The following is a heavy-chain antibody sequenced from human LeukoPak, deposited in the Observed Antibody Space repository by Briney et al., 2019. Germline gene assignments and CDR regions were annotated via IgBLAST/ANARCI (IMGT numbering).Heavy chain of an antibody. J-gene: IGHJ6*04. Sequence: RSLRLSCAASGLTLIIYTLNWVRQAPGKGLEWVASIRPDASTYYTDFLKGRFTISRDIAQNSLYLQVDSLRVEDTGVYFCARDKPGIAAPDVWGEGTTVIVSS. CDR1: GLTLIIYT. V-gene: IGHV3-69-1*01. CDR2: IRPDAST. D-gene: IGHD6-13*01. CDR3: ARDKPGIAAPDV.